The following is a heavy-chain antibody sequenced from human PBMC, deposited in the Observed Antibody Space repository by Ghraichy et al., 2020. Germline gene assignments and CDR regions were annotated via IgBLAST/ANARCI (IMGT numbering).Heavy chain of an antibody. Sequence: SETLSLTCTVSGGSMSTCADYWGWIRQPPGKRLEWIGSIYNSVSTHYNPSLRSRVTISVDPSKDQFSLRLTSVTASDTAAYYCARNKTGSLSGWFDPWGPGLLVSVSS. CDR3: ARNKTGSLSGWFDP. V-gene: IGHV4-39*01. D-gene: IGHD6-6*01. CDR1: GGSMSTCADY. J-gene: IGHJ5*02. CDR2: IYNSVST.